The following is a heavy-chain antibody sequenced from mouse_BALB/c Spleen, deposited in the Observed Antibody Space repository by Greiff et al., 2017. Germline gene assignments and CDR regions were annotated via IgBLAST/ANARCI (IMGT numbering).Heavy chain of an antibody. Sequence: DVMLVESGGDLVKPGGSLKLSCAASGFTFSSYGMSWVRQTPDKRLEWVATISSGGSYTYYPDSVKGRFTISRDNAKNTLYLQMSSLKSEDTAMYYCARRGNYPYYYAMDYWGQGTSVTVSS. J-gene: IGHJ4*01. D-gene: IGHD2-1*01. V-gene: IGHV5-6*02. CDR2: ISSGGSYT. CDR3: ARRGNYPYYYAMDY. CDR1: GFTFSSYG.